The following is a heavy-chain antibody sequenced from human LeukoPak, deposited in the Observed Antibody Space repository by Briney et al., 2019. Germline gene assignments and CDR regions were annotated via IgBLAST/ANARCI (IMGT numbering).Heavy chain of an antibody. D-gene: IGHD4-23*01. CDR1: GGTFSSNA. V-gene: IGHV1-69*04. CDR3: ARDSEYASVTQMLPAVGD. Sequence: ASVKVSCKASGGTFSSNAISWVRQAPEQGLEWMGRIIPILGIANYAQKFQGRVTITADRSTSTAYMELSSLRSEATAVYYCARDSEYASVTQMLPAVGDWGQGTLVTVSS. J-gene: IGHJ4*02. CDR2: IIPILGIA.